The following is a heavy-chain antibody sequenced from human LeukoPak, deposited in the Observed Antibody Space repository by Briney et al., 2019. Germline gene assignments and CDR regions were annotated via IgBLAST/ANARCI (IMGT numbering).Heavy chain of an antibody. J-gene: IGHJ4*02. CDR2: IYTSGST. CDR1: GGSFSGYY. CDR3: ARATPHFDY. Sequence: PSETLSLTCAVYGGSFSGYYWSWIRQPPGKGLEWIGYIYTSGSTNYNPSLKSRVTISVDTSKNQFSLKLSSVTAADTAVYYCARATPHFDYWGQGTLVTVSS. V-gene: IGHV4-4*09.